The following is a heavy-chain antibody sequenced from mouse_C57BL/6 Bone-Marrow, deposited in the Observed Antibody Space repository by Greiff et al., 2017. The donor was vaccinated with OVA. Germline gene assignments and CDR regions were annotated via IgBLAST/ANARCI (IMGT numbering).Heavy chain of an antibody. D-gene: IGHD2-4*01. CDR1: GYTFTGYW. V-gene: IGHV1-9*01. CDR3: AIDYFAWFAY. CDR2: ILPGSGCT. Sequence: VQLQQSGAELMKPGASVKLSCKATGYTFTGYWIEWVKQRPGHGLEWIGEILPGSGCTNYNEKFKGKATFTADTSSNTAYMQLSSLTTEDSAIYSCAIDYFAWFAYWGQGTLVTVSA. J-gene: IGHJ3*01.